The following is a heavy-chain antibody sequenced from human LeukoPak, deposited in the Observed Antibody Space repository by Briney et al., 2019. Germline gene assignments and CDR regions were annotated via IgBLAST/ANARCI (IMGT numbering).Heavy chain of an antibody. D-gene: IGHD2-8*01. J-gene: IGHJ4*02. Sequence: SETLSLTCAVYGGSFSGYSWIWIRQPPGKGLEWIGEINHSGSTNHNPSLKRRVTISVDTSKNQISLKLSSVTAADTAVYYCARETNYYFDYWGQGNLVTVSS. CDR2: INHSGST. CDR1: GGSFSGYS. CDR3: ARETNYYFDY. V-gene: IGHV4-34*01.